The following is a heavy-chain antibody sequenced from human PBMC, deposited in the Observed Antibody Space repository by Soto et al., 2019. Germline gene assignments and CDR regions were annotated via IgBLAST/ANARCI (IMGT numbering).Heavy chain of an antibody. D-gene: IGHD2-15*01. CDR2: ISYDGSNK. J-gene: IGHJ6*02. CDR3: AKALYCSGGSCYSGHIYHYGMDV. CDR1: GFTFSRYG. V-gene: IGHV3-30*18. Sequence: AGGSLRLSCAASGFTFSRYGMHWVRQAPGKGLEWVAVISYDGSNKYYGDSVKGRFTISRDNSKNTLYVQMNSLRAEDTAVYYCAKALYCSGGSCYSGHIYHYGMDVWAQGTTVTGS.